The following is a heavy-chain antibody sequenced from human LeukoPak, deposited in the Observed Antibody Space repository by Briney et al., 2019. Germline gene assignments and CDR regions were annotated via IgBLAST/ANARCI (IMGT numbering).Heavy chain of an antibody. CDR3: ARGGGRYFDY. CDR1: GFTFRNYS. V-gene: IGHV3-48*01. CDR2: ISSSSSTI. D-gene: IGHD3-10*01. Sequence: GGSLRLSCAASGFTFRNYSMNWVRQAPGKGLEWVSYISSSSSTIYYADSVKGRFTISRDNAKNSLYLQTNSLRAEDTAVYYCARGGGRYFDYWGQGTLVTVSS. J-gene: IGHJ4*02.